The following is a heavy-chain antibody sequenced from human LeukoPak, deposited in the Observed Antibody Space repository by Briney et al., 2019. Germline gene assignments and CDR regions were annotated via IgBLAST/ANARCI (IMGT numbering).Heavy chain of an antibody. CDR1: GGSISSSNW. J-gene: IGHJ4*02. CDR2: IYHGGST. D-gene: IGHD3-10*01. V-gene: IGHV4-4*02. CDR3: ARVLANYYGSCSIGY. Sequence: SGTLSLTCAVSGGSISSSNWWSWVRQPPGKGLEWIGEIYHGGSTNYNPSLKSRATISVDKSKNQFSLKLSSVTAADTAVYYCARVLANYYGSCSIGYWGQGALVTVSS.